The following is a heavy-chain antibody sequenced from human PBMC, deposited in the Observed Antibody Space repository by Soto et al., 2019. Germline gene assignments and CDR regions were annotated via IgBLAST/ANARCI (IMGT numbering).Heavy chain of an antibody. CDR1: GGSVSSGSYS. V-gene: IGHV4-31*03. CDR3: ARDPRSDYYHDH. CDR2: IYYTGNT. Sequence: PSETLSLTCTVSGGSVSSGSYSWSWIRQHPGRGLEWIGYIYYTGNTYYNPSLKSRLAISVDTSKNQFSLKLTSVTAADTAVYYCARDPRSDYYHDHLGQGTLLTVSP. D-gene: IGHD3-3*01. J-gene: IGHJ4*02.